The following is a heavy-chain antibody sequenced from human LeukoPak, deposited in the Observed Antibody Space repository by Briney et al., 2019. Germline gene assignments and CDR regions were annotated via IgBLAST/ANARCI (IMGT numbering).Heavy chain of an antibody. D-gene: IGHD3-9*01. J-gene: IGHJ3*02. Sequence: GGSLRLSYAASGFTFSNAWMSWVRQAPGKGLEWVGRIKSKTDGGTTDYAAPVKGRFTISRDDSKNTLYLQMNSLKTEDTAVYYCTSRQYDILTGYYAEDDAFDIWGQGTMVTVSS. V-gene: IGHV3-15*01. CDR1: GFTFSNAW. CDR3: TSRQYDILTGYYAEDDAFDI. CDR2: IKSKTDGGTT.